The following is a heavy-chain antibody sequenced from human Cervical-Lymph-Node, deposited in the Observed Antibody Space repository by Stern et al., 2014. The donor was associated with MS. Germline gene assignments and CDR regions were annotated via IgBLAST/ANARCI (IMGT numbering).Heavy chain of an antibody. V-gene: IGHV1-8*01. J-gene: IGHJ3*01. Sequence: QVQLVQSGAEEKKPGASVKVTCKTSGYRFTTYDFNWVLQAPGQGLEWMGWVNPDSGTTGYAPKFQDRLTLTTTTSSKTTSMELRGLRPDDTAVYFCARGGRGAFDVWGQGTVITVSS. CDR2: VNPDSGTT. CDR3: ARGGRGAFDV. D-gene: IGHD1-14*01. CDR1: GYRFTTYD.